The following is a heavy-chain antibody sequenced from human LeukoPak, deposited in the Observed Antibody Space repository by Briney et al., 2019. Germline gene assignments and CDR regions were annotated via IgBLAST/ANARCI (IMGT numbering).Heavy chain of an antibody. CDR1: GYTLTELS. CDR3: ATLAFSGIAAAGTDFQH. CDR2: FDPEDGET. D-gene: IGHD6-13*01. Sequence: SVKISCKISGYTLTELSMHWGRQAPGKGLEWMGGFDPEDGETIYAQKFQSRVTMTEDTSTDTAHRELSSLRSEDTAVYYCATLAFSGIAAAGTDFQHWGQGTLVTVSS. J-gene: IGHJ1*01. V-gene: IGHV1-24*01.